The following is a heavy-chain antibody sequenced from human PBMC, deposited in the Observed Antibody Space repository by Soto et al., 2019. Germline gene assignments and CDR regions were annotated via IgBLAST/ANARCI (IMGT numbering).Heavy chain of an antibody. Sequence: GGSLRLSCAASGFTFSSYAMSWVRQAPGKGLEWVSAISGSGGSTYYPDSVKGRLTISRDNSKNTLYLQMNSLGAEDTAVYYCAKGSRDIRRVVALWGDWFDPWGQGTLVTVSS. CDR2: ISGSGGST. V-gene: IGHV3-23*01. D-gene: IGHD3-3*01. CDR1: GFTFSSYA. J-gene: IGHJ5*02. CDR3: AKGSRDIRRVVALWGDWFDP.